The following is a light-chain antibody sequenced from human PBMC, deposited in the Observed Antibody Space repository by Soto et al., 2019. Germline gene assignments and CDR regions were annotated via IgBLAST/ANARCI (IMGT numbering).Light chain of an antibody. CDR2: DAS. Sequence: EIVLTQSPATLSLSPGERATLSCRASQSVSSQLAWYQHKPGQAPRLLIYDASNRATGIPDRFSGSGSWTDFSLTISSLEPEDFAVYYWAQRIWPWTVGQGTKVDIK. V-gene: IGKV3-11*01. CDR3: AQRIWPWT. J-gene: IGKJ1*01. CDR1: QSVSSQ.